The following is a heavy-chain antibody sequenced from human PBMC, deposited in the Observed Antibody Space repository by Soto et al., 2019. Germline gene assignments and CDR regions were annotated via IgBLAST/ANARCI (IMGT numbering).Heavy chain of an antibody. CDR1: GXTFSSYR. CDR3: AREDILGARSFDY. V-gene: IGHV3-48*02. J-gene: IGHJ4*02. CDR2: ISSGSKTI. Sequence: GSLRLSCVASGXTFSSYRVNWVRQAPGKGLEWVSYISSGSKTIFYADSVKGRFTVSRDNAKNSQFLQMNSLIDDYTAVYYCAREDILGARSFDYWGRGTLVTVSS. D-gene: IGHD1-26*01.